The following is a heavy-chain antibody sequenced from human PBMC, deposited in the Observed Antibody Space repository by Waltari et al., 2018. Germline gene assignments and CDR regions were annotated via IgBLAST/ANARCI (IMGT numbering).Heavy chain of an antibody. CDR3: ARVGAIISLDY. D-gene: IGHD3-16*01. Sequence: EVQLVASGGGLVNPGGSLRLSCAASGFTFSNFAINWVRQAPGKGLEWVSSISSTSSYIYYADSVKGRFTISRDNAKNSLYLQMNSLRADDTAVYYCARVGAIISLDYWGQGTLVTVSS. V-gene: IGHV3-21*01. CDR1: GFTFSNFA. J-gene: IGHJ4*02. CDR2: ISSTSSYI.